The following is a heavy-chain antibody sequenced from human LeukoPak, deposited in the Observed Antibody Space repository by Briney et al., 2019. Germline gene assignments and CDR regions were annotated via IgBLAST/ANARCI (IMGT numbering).Heavy chain of an antibody. CDR2: INHSGST. CDR3: ARGDIVGATLNY. D-gene: IGHD1-26*01. J-gene: IGHJ4*02. Sequence: SETLSLTCAVYGGSFSGYYWNWIRQPPGKGLEWIGEINHSGSTNYNPSLKSRVTISVDTSKNQFSLKLSSVTAADTAVYYCARGDIVGATLNYRGQGTLVTVSS. CDR1: GGSFSGYY. V-gene: IGHV4-34*01.